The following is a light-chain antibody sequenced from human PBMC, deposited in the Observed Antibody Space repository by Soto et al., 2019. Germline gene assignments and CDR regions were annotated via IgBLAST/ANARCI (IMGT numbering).Light chain of an antibody. CDR1: QSISSY. V-gene: IGKV1-39*01. CDR2: AAS. Sequence: DIQMTQSPSSLSASVGDRVTITCRASQSISSYLNWYQQRQGKAPKLLIYAASSLQSGVPSRFSGSGSGTDFTLPISSLQPEDFETYYCQQSYSNPRTFGQGTKVDIK. CDR3: QQSYSNPRT. J-gene: IGKJ1*01.